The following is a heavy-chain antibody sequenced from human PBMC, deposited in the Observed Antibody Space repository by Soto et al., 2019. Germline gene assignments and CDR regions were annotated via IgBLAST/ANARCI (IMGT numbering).Heavy chain of an antibody. CDR2: ISSTSTNI. V-gene: IGHV3-21*01. D-gene: IGHD2-21*01. Sequence: PGGSLRLSCAASGLTFSRYIMHWVRQAPGQGLEWIATISSTSTNIYYADSVKGRITISRDNPKNSLSLQMDSLRREDTAVYYCTRGIASSSLVTFDVWGQGTMVTVSS. J-gene: IGHJ3*01. CDR1: GLTFSRYI. CDR3: TRGIASSSLVTFDV.